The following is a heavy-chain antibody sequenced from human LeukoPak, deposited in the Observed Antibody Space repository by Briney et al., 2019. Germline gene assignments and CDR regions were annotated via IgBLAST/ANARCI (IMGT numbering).Heavy chain of an antibody. J-gene: IGHJ4*02. CDR2: INSDGSTT. CDR3: APGAYDY. D-gene: IGHD1-1*01. V-gene: IGHV3-74*01. CDR1: GFTFSNYW. Sequence: PGGSLRLSCAASGFTFSNYWMHWVRQAPGKGLVWVSRINSDGSTTDYADSVKGRFTISRDNAKNTLYLQMNSLRAEDTALYFCAPGAYDYWGQGTLVTVSS.